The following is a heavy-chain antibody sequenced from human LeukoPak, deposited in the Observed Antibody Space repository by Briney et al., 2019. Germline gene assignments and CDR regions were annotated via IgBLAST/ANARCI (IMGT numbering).Heavy chain of an antibody. V-gene: IGHV1-18*01. CDR2: ISAYNGNT. Sequence: GASVKVSCKASGYTFTSYGISWVRQAPGQRLEWMGWISAYNGNTNYAQKLQGRVTMTTDTSTSTAYMELRSLRSDDTAVYYCARDMGIAAAGSEFDYWGQGTLVTVSS. CDR3: ARDMGIAAAGSEFDY. J-gene: IGHJ4*02. CDR1: GYTFTSYG. D-gene: IGHD6-13*01.